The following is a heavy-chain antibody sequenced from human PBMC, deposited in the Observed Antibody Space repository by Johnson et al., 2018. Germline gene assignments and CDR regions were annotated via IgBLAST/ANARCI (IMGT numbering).Heavy chain of an antibody. V-gene: IGHV3-48*02. CDR1: GFTFSTYG. CDR2: ISSSSGSK. J-gene: IGHJ6*02. D-gene: IGHD3-3*01. CDR3: ARDYRSITIFLDV. Sequence: VQLVESGGGLVQPGGSLRLSCAASGFTFSTYGMNWVRQAPGQGLEWVSSISSSSGSKYYADSVKGRFTISRDNAKNSLYLQMNSLRDEDTAVYYCARDYRSITIFLDVWGQGTTVTVSS.